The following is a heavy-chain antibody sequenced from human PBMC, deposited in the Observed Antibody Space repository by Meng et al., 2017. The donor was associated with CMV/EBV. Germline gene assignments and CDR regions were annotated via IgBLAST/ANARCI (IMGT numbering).Heavy chain of an antibody. CDR1: GYTFTGYY. CDR2: INPNSGGT. D-gene: IGHD2-2*01. J-gene: IGHJ6*02. V-gene: IGHV1-2*02. CDR3: ARGIVVPGRYYYYGMDV. Sequence: ASVKVSCKASGYTFTGYYMHWVRQAPGQGLEWMGWINPNSGGTNYAQKFQGRVTITADKSTSTAYMELSSLRSEDTAVYYCARGIVVPGRYYYYGMDVWGQGTTVTVSS.